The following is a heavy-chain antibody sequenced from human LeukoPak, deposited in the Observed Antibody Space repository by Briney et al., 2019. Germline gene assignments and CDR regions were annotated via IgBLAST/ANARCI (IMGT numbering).Heavy chain of an antibody. Sequence: SQTLSLTCTVSGGSISSGDYYWSWIRQPPGKGLEWIGYIYYSGSTYYNPSLKSRVTISVDTSKNQFSLKLSSVTAADTAVYYCAREARWLQLRGFGYWGQGTLVTVSS. CDR3: AREARWLQLRGFGY. D-gene: IGHD5-24*01. V-gene: IGHV4-30-4*08. CDR2: IYYSGST. J-gene: IGHJ4*02. CDR1: GGSISSGDYY.